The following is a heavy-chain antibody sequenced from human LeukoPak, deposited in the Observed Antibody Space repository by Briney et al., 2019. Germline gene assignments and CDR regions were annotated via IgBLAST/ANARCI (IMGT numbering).Heavy chain of an antibody. Sequence: SETLSLTCAVYGGSFSGYYWSWIRQPPGKGLEWIGEINHSGSTTYNPSLKSRVTISVDTSKNQFSLKLSSVTAADTAVYYCARGHRLGSSWYNYWGQGSLVTVSS. V-gene: IGHV4-34*01. CDR3: ARGHRLGSSWYNY. CDR2: INHSGST. J-gene: IGHJ4*02. D-gene: IGHD6-13*01. CDR1: GGSFSGYY.